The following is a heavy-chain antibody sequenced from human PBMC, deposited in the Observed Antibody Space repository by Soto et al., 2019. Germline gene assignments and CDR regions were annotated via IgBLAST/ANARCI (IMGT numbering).Heavy chain of an antibody. Sequence: SETLSLTCTVSGGSISSGDNYWSWIRQHPGKGLEWIGFIYYSGSTYYNPSLKSRVTISVDTSKNQFSLKLTSVTAADTAVYYCARDRYSGYDSPDYFDYWGQGTLVTVSS. CDR3: ARDRYSGYDSPDYFDY. CDR1: GGSISSGDNY. V-gene: IGHV4-31*03. D-gene: IGHD5-12*01. J-gene: IGHJ4*02. CDR2: IYYSGST.